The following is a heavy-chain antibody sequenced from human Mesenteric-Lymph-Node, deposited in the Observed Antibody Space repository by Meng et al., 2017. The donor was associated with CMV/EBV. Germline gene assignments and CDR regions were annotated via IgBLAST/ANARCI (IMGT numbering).Heavy chain of an antibody. CDR1: NYTFPTYG. CDR2: ISPYNGNT. V-gene: IGHV1-18*01. J-gene: IGHJ5*02. D-gene: IGHD2-8*01. Sequence: ASVKVSCKASNYTFPTYGITWVRQAPGQGLEWMGWISPYNGNTNFAQKLQGRVTMTTDTSTTTAYMELRSLRSDDTAVYYCARDDVSRNCFDPWGQGTLVTVSS. CDR3: ARDDVSRNCFDP.